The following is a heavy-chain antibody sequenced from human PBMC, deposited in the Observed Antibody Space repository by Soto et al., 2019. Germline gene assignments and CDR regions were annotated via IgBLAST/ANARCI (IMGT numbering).Heavy chain of an antibody. CDR2: IKQDGSEK. CDR3: ARDPETGWFDP. V-gene: IGHV3-7*01. J-gene: IGHJ5*02. D-gene: IGHD1-1*01. Sequence: GGSLRLSCAASGFTFSSYWMSLVRQAPGKGLEWVANIKQDGSEKYYVDSVKGRFTISRDNAKNSLYLQMNSLRAEDTAVYYCARDPETGWFDPWGQGTLVTVSS. CDR1: GFTFSSYW.